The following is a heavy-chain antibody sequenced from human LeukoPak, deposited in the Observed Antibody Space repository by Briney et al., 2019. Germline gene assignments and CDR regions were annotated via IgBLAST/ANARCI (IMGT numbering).Heavy chain of an antibody. Sequence: ASETLSLTCTVSGGSISNYYWSWIRQPPGKALEWIGYIYYTGTTKYNPSLKSRATISLDTSKNQFPLKLTSVTAADTALSFCARGYDIDVWGQGTTVTVSS. CDR1: GGSISNYY. CDR2: IYYTGTT. J-gene: IGHJ6*02. CDR3: ARGYDIDV. V-gene: IGHV4-59*01.